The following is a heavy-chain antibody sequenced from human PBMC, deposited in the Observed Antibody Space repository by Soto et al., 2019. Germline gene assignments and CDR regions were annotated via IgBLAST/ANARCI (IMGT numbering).Heavy chain of an antibody. Sequence: SLKISCKGSGYSFAGYWITWVRQKPVKGLEWMGRIDPSDSQTYYSPSFRGHVTISVTKSITTVFLQWSSLRASDTAMYYCARQIYDSDTGPNFQYYFDSWGQGTPVTVSS. V-gene: IGHV5-10-1*01. D-gene: IGHD3-22*01. J-gene: IGHJ4*02. CDR1: GYSFAGYW. CDR3: ARQIYDSDTGPNFQYYFDS. CDR2: IDPSDSQT.